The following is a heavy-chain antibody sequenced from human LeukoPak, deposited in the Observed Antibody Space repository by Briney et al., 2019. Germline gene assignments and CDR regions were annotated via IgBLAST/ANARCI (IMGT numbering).Heavy chain of an antibody. D-gene: IGHD2-2*01. J-gene: IGHJ4*02. Sequence: ASVKVSCKASGYTFTSYYMHWVRQAPGQGLEWMGIINPSGGSTSYAQRFQGRVTMTRDTSTSTVYMELSSLRSEDTAVYYCARGLRYCSSTSCYVAPFDYWGQGTLVTVSS. V-gene: IGHV1-46*01. CDR3: ARGLRYCSSTSCYVAPFDY. CDR1: GYTFTSYY. CDR2: INPSGGST.